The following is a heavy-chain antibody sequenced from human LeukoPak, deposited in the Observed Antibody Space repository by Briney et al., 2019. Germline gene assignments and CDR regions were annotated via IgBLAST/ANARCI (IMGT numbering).Heavy chain of an antibody. CDR2: INPSGGST. CDR1: GYTFTSYY. CDR3: AREVGIREATRFDY. D-gene: IGHD1-1*01. Sequence: GASVKVSCKASGYTFTSYYIHWVRQAPGQGLEWMGVINPSGGSTNYAQKFRGRVTMTRDTSTSTVYMQLSSLRSEDTAVYYCAREVGIREATRFDYWGQGTLVTVSS. V-gene: IGHV1-46*01. J-gene: IGHJ4*02.